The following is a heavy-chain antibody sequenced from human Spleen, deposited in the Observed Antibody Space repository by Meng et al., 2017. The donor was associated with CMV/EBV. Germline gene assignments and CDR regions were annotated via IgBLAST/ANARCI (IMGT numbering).Heavy chain of an antibody. J-gene: IGHJ6*02. CDR1: GGAFSNXX. D-gene: IGHD3-22*01. Sequence: KVSCXXXGGAFSNXXXXXVRQXPGQGXXWMGGXXXLFVTPXYAXKXXGRVTXTXXXSXNTAYMGXSXXRXDDXAVXYCARXKXFSSGRDHYYGMDVWGQGTTVTVSS. V-gene: IGHV1-69*01. CDR3: ARXKXFSSGRDHYYGMDV. CDR2: XXXLFVTP.